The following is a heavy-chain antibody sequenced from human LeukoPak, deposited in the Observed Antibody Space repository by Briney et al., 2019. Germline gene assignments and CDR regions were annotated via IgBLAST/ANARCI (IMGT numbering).Heavy chain of an antibody. CDR2: INHSGST. V-gene: IGHV4-34*01. CDR3: ARGSDTAAGLY. D-gene: IGHD6-13*01. Sequence: ASETLSLTCAVYGGSFSGYYWSWIRQPPGKGLEWIGEINHSGSTNYNPSLKSRVSISVDSSKNQFSLKVSSVTAADTAVYYCARGSDTAAGLYWGQGTLVTVSS. CDR1: GGSFSGYY. J-gene: IGHJ4*02.